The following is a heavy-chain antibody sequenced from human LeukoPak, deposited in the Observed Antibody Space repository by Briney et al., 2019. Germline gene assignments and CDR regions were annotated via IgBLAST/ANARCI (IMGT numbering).Heavy chain of an antibody. J-gene: IGHJ3*02. V-gene: IGHV1-24*01. CDR3: ATGGSGSSYSGDSGAFDI. D-gene: IGHD3-10*01. CDR1: GYTLTELS. Sequence: SEKVSCNVSGYTLTELSMHWVRQAPGNGLEWTGGFDPEDVETIYAQKLHRRVTLPEDPSTDLAHMQLSSLRSEDTAVDYCATGGSGSSYSGDSGAFDIWGQGTMVSVSS. CDR2: FDPEDVET.